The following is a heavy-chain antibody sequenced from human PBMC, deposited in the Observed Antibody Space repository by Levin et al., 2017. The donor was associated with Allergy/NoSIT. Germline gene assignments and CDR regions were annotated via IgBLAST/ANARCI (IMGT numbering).Heavy chain of an antibody. V-gene: IGHV3-43D*04. CDR3: AKDKSLYGSGSYDAFDM. Sequence: GGSLRLSCAASGFTFGDYAMHWVRQAPGKGLEWVSLITWNGGATYYADSVRGRFTISRDNSKNSLFLQMNSLRPEDAALYYCAKDKSLYGSGSYDAFDMGGQGTMVTVSS. D-gene: IGHD3-10*01. CDR2: ITWNGGAT. CDR1: GFTFGDYA. J-gene: IGHJ3*02.